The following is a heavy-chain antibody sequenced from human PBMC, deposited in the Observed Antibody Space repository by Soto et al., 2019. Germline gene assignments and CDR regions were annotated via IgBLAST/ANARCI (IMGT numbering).Heavy chain of an antibody. CDR3: ARVGGAVVTEDY. CDR2: INPDNGNP. D-gene: IGHD1-26*01. Sequence: QVQLVQSGPEVQKPGASVQVSCKTSGYTFINYGISWVRQAPGHGLVWMGWINPDNGNPNCAQRLQGRSTMTADRYTRTAYMEQRSLRFYDTAMYYCARVGGAVVTEDYWGKGTLVTVSS. CDR1: GYTFINYG. V-gene: IGHV1-18*01. J-gene: IGHJ4*02.